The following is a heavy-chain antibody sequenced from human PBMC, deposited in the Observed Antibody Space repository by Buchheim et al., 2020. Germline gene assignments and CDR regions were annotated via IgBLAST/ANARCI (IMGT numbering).Heavy chain of an antibody. CDR1: GGSFSGYY. V-gene: IGHV4-34*01. D-gene: IGHD2-8*01. J-gene: IGHJ4*02. Sequence: QVQLQQWGAGLLKPSETLSLTCAVSGGSFSGYYWSWIRQPPGKGLEWIGEINHSGSTNYNPSLKSRVTISVDTSKNQFSLKLSSVTAADTAVYYCARSCRAKRVVCRWGQGTL. CDR3: ARSCRAKRVVCR. CDR2: INHSGST.